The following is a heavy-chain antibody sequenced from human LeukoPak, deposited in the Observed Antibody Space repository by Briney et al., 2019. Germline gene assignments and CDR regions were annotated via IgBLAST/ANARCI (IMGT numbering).Heavy chain of an antibody. V-gene: IGHV1-8*01. D-gene: IGHD3-16*01. Sequence: ASVKVSCKASGYTFSSNDINWVRQAPGQGLEWMGWMNPNRGNTGYAQKFQGRVTMTRNTSISTAYMELSSLRSEDTAVYYCARVMGEMWGDSENWFDPWGQGTLVTVSS. J-gene: IGHJ5*02. CDR2: MNPNRGNT. CDR1: GYTFSSND. CDR3: ARVMGEMWGDSENWFDP.